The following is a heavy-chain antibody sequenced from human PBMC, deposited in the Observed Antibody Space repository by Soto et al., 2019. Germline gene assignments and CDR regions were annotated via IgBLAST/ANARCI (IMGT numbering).Heavy chain of an antibody. CDR2: INPNSDDT. CDR1: GYIFTDYY. CDR3: ARDSAAGAGIGWDY. V-gene: IGHV1-2*02. Sequence: WASVKVSCKASGYIFTDYYIHWVRQAPGQGLEWMGWINPNSDDTRYAQKFRGRVTVTMDTSISTAYMDLSRLTSDDTAVYYCARDSAAGAGIGWDYWGQGTLVTVS. J-gene: IGHJ4*01. D-gene: IGHD6-13*01.